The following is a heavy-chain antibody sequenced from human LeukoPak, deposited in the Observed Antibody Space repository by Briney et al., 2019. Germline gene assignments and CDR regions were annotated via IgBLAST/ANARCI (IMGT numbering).Heavy chain of an antibody. D-gene: IGHD2-8*02. CDR1: GFTFSSYS. CDR3: ARDTGTEFDY. Sequence: GGSLRLSCAASGFTFSSYSMNWVRQAPGKGLEWVLSISSSSSYIYYADSVKGRFTISRGNAKNSLYLQMNSLRAEDTAVYYCARDTGTEFDYWGQGTLVTVSS. V-gene: IGHV3-21*01. CDR2: ISSSSSYI. J-gene: IGHJ4*02.